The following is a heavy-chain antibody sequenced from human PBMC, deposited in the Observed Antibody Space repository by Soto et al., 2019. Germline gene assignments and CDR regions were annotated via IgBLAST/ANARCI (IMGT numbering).Heavy chain of an antibody. V-gene: IGHV3-23*01. CDR3: EKDAKRSSGWWYFDY. CDR1: GFTFSSYD. D-gene: IGHD6-19*01. J-gene: IGHJ4*02. CDR2: ISNTGTRT. Sequence: PGGSLRLSCAASGFTFSSYDMAWVRQAPGKGLEWVSGISNTGTRTYYADSVKGLFTISRDNSKNTLHLQMNSLRAEDTATYYCEKDAKRSSGWWYFDYWGQGTLVTVSS.